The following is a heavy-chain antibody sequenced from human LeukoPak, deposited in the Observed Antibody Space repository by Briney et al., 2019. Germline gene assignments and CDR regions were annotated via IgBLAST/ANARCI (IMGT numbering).Heavy chain of an antibody. J-gene: IGHJ4*02. CDR1: GFTFSSYA. V-gene: IGHV3-23*01. D-gene: IGHD2-2*01. CDR2: ISGSGGST. CDR3: AKARSLGLVVVPGY. Sequence: PGGSLRLSCAASGFTFSSYAMSWVRQAPGKGLEWVSAISGSGGSTYYADSVKGRFTISRDNSKNTLHLQMNSLRAEDTAVYYCAKARSLGLVVVPGYWGQGTLVTVSS.